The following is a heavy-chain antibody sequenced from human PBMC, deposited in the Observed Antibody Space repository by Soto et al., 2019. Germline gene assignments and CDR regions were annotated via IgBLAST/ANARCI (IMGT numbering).Heavy chain of an antibody. CDR1: GGTFSSYA. CDR3: ARGNHRWLQLWYFDL. V-gene: IGHV1-69*01. CDR2: IIPIFGTV. J-gene: IGHJ2*01. Sequence: QVQLVQSGAEVKKPGSSVKVSCKASGGTFSSYAISWVRQAPGQGLEWMGGIIPIFGTVNYAQKFQGRVTITADESTSTAYMELSSLRFEDTAVYYCARGNHRWLQLWYFDLWGRGTLVTVSS. D-gene: IGHD5-12*01.